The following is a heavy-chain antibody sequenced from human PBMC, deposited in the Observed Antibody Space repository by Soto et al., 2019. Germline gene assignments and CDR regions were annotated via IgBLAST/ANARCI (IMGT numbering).Heavy chain of an antibody. Sequence: SETLSLTCAVYGGSFSGYYWSWIRQPPGKGLEWIGEINHSGSTNYNPSLKSRVTKSVDTSKNQFSLKLSSVTAADTAVYYCARGHSSSAPYYFDYWGQGTLVTVSS. CDR3: ARGHSSSAPYYFDY. V-gene: IGHV4-34*01. D-gene: IGHD6-6*01. CDR2: INHSGST. J-gene: IGHJ4*02. CDR1: GGSFSGYY.